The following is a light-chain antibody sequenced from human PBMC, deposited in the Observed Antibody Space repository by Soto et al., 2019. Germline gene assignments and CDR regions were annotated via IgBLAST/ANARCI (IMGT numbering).Light chain of an antibody. CDR2: GAS. J-gene: IGKJ5*01. CDR3: QKYNNWPLN. CDR1: QSVSNNY. V-gene: IGKV3-20*01. Sequence: EIVLTQSPVTLSLSPGEIATLSCSASQSVSNNYLAWYQQKPGQAPRLLIYGASNRATGIPDRFSGSGSGTDFTLTISRLEPEDFAVYYCQKYNNWPLNFGQGTRLEIK.